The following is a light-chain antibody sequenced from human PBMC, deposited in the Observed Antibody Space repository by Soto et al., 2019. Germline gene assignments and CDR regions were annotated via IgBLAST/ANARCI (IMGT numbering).Light chain of an antibody. CDR2: SNN. J-gene: IGLJ2*01. CDR1: SSNIGSNT. CDR3: AAWDDSLNGVV. V-gene: IGLV1-44*01. Sequence: QAVVTQPPSASGTPGQRVTISCSGSSSNIGSNTVNWYQQLPVTAPKLLIYSNNQRPSGVPDRFSGSKSGTSASLAISGLQSEDEADYYCAAWDDSLNGVVFGGGTKLTVL.